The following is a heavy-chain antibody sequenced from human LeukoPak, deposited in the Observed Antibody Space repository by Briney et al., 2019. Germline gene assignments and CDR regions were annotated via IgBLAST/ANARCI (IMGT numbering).Heavy chain of an antibody. V-gene: IGHV3-30*02. D-gene: IGHD3-3*01. Sequence: GGSLRLSCAASGFTFSSYGMHWVRQAPGKGLEWVAVIWYDGSNKYYADSVKGRFTISRDNSKNTLYLQMNSLRAEDTAVYYCAKAARLRFLEWLFDYWGQGTLVTVSS. CDR1: GFTFSSYG. CDR3: AKAARLRFLEWLFDY. CDR2: IWYDGSNK. J-gene: IGHJ4*02.